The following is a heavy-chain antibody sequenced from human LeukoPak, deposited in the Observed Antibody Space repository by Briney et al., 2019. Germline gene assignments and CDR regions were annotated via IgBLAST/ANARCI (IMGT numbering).Heavy chain of an antibody. V-gene: IGHV3-7*01. J-gene: IGHJ3*02. CDR3: ARPPGRAFDI. CDR1: GFTFSSFW. Sequence: PWGFLRLSCVASGFTFSSFWMSWVRQAPGKGLEWVGWINQDESDKQYVDSVKGRFTISRDNAKNSIYQQMNSLRAEDTAVYYCARPPGRAFDIWGQGTMVTVSS. D-gene: IGHD2-15*01. CDR2: INQDESDK.